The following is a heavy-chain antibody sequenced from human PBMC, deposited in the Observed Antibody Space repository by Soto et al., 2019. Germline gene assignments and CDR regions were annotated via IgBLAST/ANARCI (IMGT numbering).Heavy chain of an antibody. Sequence: PSETLSLTCTGSGGSMRNYFWTWIRQPPGKGLEWIGYIHYSGTTSFFPSYNPSLRSRVTISEDTSKNQFSLKLLSVTTADTAVYFCAAGEASIRNLAPYYLDFWGQGTLVTVSS. J-gene: IGHJ4*02. D-gene: IGHD2-2*01. V-gene: IGHV4-59*01. CDR2: IHYSGTT. CDR3: AAGEASIRNLAPYYLDF. CDR1: GGSMRNYF.